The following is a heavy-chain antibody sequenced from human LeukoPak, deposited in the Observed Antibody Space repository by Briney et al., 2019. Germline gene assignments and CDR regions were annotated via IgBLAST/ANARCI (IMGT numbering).Heavy chain of an antibody. V-gene: IGHV5-51*01. CDR3: ARHLDYGDYGGELDY. D-gene: IGHD4-17*01. Sequence: GESLKISCKGSEYDFTTYWIGWVRPMPGKGLEWMGIIYPADSHTRYSPSFQGQVTISADKSISTAYLQWSSLKASDTAMYYCARHLDYGDYGGELDYWGQGTLVTVSS. CDR2: IYPADSHT. CDR1: EYDFTTYW. J-gene: IGHJ4*02.